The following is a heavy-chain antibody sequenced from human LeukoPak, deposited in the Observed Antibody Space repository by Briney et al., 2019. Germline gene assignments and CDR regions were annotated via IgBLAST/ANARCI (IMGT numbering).Heavy chain of an antibody. D-gene: IGHD3-10*01. CDR2: IKSKTDGGTI. CDR3: TTVTLRPVGL. J-gene: IGHJ4*02. V-gene: IGHV3-15*05. Sequence: GTLSLTCAVSGGSISSSHWWSWVRQAPGKGLEWVGRIKSKTDGGTIDYAAPVKGRFTISRDDSKNTLFLQMNSLKIEDTAVYYCTTVTLRPVGLWGQGTLVTVSS. CDR1: GGSISSSHW.